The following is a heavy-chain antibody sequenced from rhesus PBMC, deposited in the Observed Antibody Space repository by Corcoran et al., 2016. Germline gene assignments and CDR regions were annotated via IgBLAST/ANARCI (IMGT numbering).Heavy chain of an antibody. CDR3: ARHEDIAAAGRFDV. CDR1: GGSISSSNW. J-gene: IGHJ5-1*01. D-gene: IGHD6-25*01. CDR2: IYGSGGST. V-gene: IGHV4-93*02. Sequence: QVQLQESGPAVVKPSETLSLTCAVSGGSISSSNWWSWIRQSPGKGLEWIGVIYGSGGSTEYNPSLTMRVTISMDTSKNQFSLKLSCVTAADTAVYYCARHEDIAAAGRFDVWGPGVLVTVSS.